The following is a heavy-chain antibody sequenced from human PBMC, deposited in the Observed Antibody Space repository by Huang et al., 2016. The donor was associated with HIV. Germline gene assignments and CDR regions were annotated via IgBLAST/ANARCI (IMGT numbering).Heavy chain of an antibody. V-gene: IGHV3-48*02. CDR1: GFTFTSYS. CDR2: ISSTTSTI. J-gene: IGHJ4*02. Sequence: EVQLVESGGGLVQPGGSLRLSCAASGFTFTSYSMNWVRQATGKGWEGVSYISSTTSTIYYADSVKGRFTISRDNAKNSLYLQMNSLRDEDTAVYYCAREDDYVWGSYRYKYFDYWGQGTLVTVSS. CDR3: AREDDYVWGSYRYKYFDY. D-gene: IGHD3-16*02.